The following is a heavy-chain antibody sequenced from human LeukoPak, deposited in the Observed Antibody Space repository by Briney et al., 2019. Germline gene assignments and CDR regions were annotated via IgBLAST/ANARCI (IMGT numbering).Heavy chain of an antibody. CDR1: GFTFSSYA. D-gene: IGHD3-16*01. J-gene: IGHJ3*02. V-gene: IGHV3-23*01. CDR3: AKDPAYYDYVWGSYNAFDI. Sequence: GGSLRLSCAASGFTFSSYAMSWVRQAPGKGLEWVSAISGSGGSTYYADSVKGRFTISRDNSKNTLYLQMNSLRAEDTAVYYCAKDPAYYDYVWGSYNAFDIWAKGQWSPSLQ. CDR2: ISGSGGST.